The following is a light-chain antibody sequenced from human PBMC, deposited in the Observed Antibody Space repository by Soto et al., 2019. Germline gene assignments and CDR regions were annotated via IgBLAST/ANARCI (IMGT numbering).Light chain of an antibody. CDR3: QKYNGAQWT. Sequence: DIQMTQSPSYLSASVGDRVTIACRASQGIANYLVWYQQKPGKVPRLLIYAASTLQSGVPSRFSGRGSGTDFTLTISSLQSEDVATYYCQKYNGAQWTVGQGTKVEIK. CDR2: AAS. V-gene: IGKV1-27*01. CDR1: QGIANY. J-gene: IGKJ1*01.